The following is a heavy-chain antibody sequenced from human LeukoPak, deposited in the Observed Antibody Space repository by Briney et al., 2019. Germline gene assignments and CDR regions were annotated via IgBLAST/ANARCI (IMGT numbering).Heavy chain of an antibody. Sequence: GGSLRLSCAASGFTFSSYAMSWVRQAPGKGLEWVSAISGSGGSTYYADSVKGRFTISRDNSKNTLYLQMNSLRAEDTAVYYCAKVKGSPTYDFWSGYRPYYMDVWGKGTTVTVSS. V-gene: IGHV3-23*01. CDR2: ISGSGGST. J-gene: IGHJ6*03. CDR3: AKVKGSPTYDFWSGYRPYYMDV. CDR1: GFTFSSYA. D-gene: IGHD3-3*01.